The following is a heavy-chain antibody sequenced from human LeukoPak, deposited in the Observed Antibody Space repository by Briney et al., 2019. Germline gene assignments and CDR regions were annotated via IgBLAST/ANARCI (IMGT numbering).Heavy chain of an antibody. J-gene: IGHJ4*02. CDR2: ISSSSSYI. CDR3: AKPQEADLWVPDY. CDR1: GFTFSSYS. Sequence: GGSLRLSCAASGFTFSSYSMNWVRQAPGKGLEWVSSISSSSSYIYYADSVKGRFTISRDNSKNTLYLQMNSLIPEDTALYYCAKPQEADLWVPDYWGQGTLVTVSS. V-gene: IGHV3-21*01. D-gene: IGHD3-3*01.